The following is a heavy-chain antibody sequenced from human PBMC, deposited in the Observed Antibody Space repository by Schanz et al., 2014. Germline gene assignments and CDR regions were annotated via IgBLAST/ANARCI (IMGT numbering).Heavy chain of an antibody. V-gene: IGHV3-30*02. D-gene: IGHD1-1*01. CDR3: AKAFRTTKYYGMDV. CDR1: GFTFSNAW. J-gene: IGHJ6*02. CDR2: IGHDGSDK. Sequence: AQVVESGGGLVKPGGSLRLSCVASGFTFSNAWMNWVRQGPGNRLEWVAFIGHDGSDKFYADSVKGRFTISRDNSKNTLSLLVNSLRGEDTATYYCAKAFRTTKYYGMDVWGQGTTVTVS.